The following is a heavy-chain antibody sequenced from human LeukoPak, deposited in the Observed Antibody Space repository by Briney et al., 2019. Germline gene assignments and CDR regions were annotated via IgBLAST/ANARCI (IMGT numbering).Heavy chain of an antibody. CDR3: ARVGSSSWYSAFDI. D-gene: IGHD6-13*01. V-gene: IGHV3-21*04. CDR2: ISTGGTYI. J-gene: IGHJ3*02. Sequence: PGGSLRLSCAASGFTLSGYAMTWVRQAPGKGLEWVSSISTGGTYIYYADSVKGRFTISRDNAKNSLYLQMSTLRAEDTAVYYCARVGSSSWYSAFDIRGQGTMVTVSS. CDR1: GFTLSGYA.